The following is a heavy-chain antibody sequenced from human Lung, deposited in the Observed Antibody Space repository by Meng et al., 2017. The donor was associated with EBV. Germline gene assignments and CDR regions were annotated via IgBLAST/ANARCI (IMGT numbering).Heavy chain of an antibody. Sequence: EVQLVESGGGLAEPGGSLRLSCAASGFIFNNYRMNWVRQAPGKGLEWVSVIDYGGISTYYADSVKGRFTISRDNAKNSVSLQMNNLRAEDTAVYYCVREEYDPRDFWGQGTLVTVSS. CDR2: IDYGGIST. D-gene: IGHD3-16*01. CDR1: GFIFNNYR. CDR3: VREEYDPRDF. J-gene: IGHJ4*02. V-gene: IGHV3-21*01.